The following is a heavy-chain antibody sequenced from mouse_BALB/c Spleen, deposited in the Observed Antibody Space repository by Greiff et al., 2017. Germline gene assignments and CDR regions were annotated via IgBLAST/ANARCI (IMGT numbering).Heavy chain of an antibody. V-gene: IGHV3-8*02. CDR1: GDSITSGY. Sequence: EVMLVESGPSLVKPSQTLSLTCSVTGDSITSGYWNWIRKFPGNKLEYMGYISYSGSTYYNPSLKSRISITRDTSKNQYYLQLNSVTTEDTATYYCARGKYGNYDAMDYWGQGTSVTVSS. J-gene: IGHJ4*01. CDR3: ARGKYGNYDAMDY. D-gene: IGHD2-1*01. CDR2: ISYSGST.